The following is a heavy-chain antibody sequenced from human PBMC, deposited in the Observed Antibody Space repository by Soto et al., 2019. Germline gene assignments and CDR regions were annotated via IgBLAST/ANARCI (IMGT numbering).Heavy chain of an antibody. D-gene: IGHD5-12*01. CDR2: ISGSGGST. V-gene: IGHV3-23*01. CDR1: GFTFSSYA. J-gene: IGHJ4*02. Sequence: PGGSLRLSCAASGFTFSSYAMSWVRQAPGKGLEWVSAISGSGGSTYYADSVKGRFTISRDNSKNTLYLQLNSLRAEDTAVYYCAKDRGYSGYDPVFDYWGQGTLVTVSS. CDR3: AKDRGYSGYDPVFDY.